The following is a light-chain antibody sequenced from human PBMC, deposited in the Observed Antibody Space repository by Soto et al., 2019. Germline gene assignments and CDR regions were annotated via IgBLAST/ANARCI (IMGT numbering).Light chain of an antibody. CDR2: AAS. CDR1: QSVSSF. J-gene: IGKJ2*01. Sequence: ETVLTQSPATLSLSPGEGATLSCRASQSVSSFLAWYQQKPGQTPRLLIYAASSRATGIPDSFSGSGSGTDFTLTISRVEPEDFAVYYCQQYAGTPYTFGQGTRVDIK. V-gene: IGKV3-20*01. CDR3: QQYAGTPYT.